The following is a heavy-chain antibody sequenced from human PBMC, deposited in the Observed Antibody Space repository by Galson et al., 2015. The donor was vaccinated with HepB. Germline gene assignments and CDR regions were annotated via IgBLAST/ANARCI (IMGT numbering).Heavy chain of an antibody. Sequence: SLRLSCAASGFTFSSYSMNWVRQAPGKGLEWVSSISSSSSYIYYADSVKGRFTISRDNAKNSLYLQMNSLRAEDTAVYYCARVGYDFWSGQKWVFDYWGQGTLVTVSS. CDR3: ARVGYDFWSGQKWVFDY. CDR2: ISSSSSYI. D-gene: IGHD3-3*01. J-gene: IGHJ4*02. CDR1: GFTFSSYS. V-gene: IGHV3-21*01.